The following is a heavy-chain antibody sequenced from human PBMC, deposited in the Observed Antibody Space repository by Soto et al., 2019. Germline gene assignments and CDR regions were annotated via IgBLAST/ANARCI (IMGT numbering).Heavy chain of an antibody. J-gene: IGHJ4*02. Sequence: QVQLVQSGAEVKKPGSSVKVSCKASGGTFSSYAIRWVRQAPGQGLEWMGGIIPIFGTANYAQKFQGRVTITADESTSTAYMELSSLRSEDTAVYYCAKHRGYIYAHLGGFDYWGQGTLVTVSS. D-gene: IGHD5-18*01. CDR3: AKHRGYIYAHLGGFDY. V-gene: IGHV1-69*12. CDR2: IIPIFGTA. CDR1: GGTFSSYA.